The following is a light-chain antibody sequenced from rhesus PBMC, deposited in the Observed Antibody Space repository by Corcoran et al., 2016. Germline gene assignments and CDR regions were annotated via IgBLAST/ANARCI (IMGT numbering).Light chain of an antibody. V-gene: IGKV4-1*01. Sequence: DIVMTQSPDSLAVSLGERVTINCKSSQSLLYSSNNKNYLAWYQQKPGQAPKLLIYWASSRESGVPNRVRGSGSGTDFTLTISGLQAEDVAVDYWQQYYSSPYSFGQGTKVEIK. J-gene: IGKJ2*01. CDR1: QSLLYSSNNKNY. CDR3: QQYYSSPYS. CDR2: WAS.